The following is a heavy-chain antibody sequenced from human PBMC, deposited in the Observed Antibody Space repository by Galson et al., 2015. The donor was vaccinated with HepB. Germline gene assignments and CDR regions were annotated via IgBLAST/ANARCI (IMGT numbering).Heavy chain of an antibody. CDR2: IMNDGIEK. CDR1: GFTFSSDG. CDR3: ARQRAKQIAIVDF. Sequence: SLILSCAASGFTFSSDGMSWVRQAPGKGLEWGAGIMNDGIEKYYVDSFKGRFTISRDNSKNTLYLQMNSMRAEDTALDFCARQRAKQIAIVDFWGRGTLVTVSS. V-gene: IGHV3-7*03. J-gene: IGHJ4*02. D-gene: IGHD2-21*01.